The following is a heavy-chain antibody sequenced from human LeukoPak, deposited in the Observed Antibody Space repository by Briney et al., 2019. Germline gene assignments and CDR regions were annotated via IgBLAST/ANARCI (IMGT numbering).Heavy chain of an antibody. Sequence: PSETLSLTCAVYGGSFSGYYWSGIRQPPGKGLEWIGEINHSGSTNYNPSLKSRVTISVDTSKNQFSLKLSSVTAADTAVYYCARATDSGYYYFDYWGQGTLVTVSS. CDR1: GGSFSGYY. D-gene: IGHD3-22*01. V-gene: IGHV4-34*01. CDR3: ARATDSGYYYFDY. J-gene: IGHJ4*02. CDR2: INHSGST.